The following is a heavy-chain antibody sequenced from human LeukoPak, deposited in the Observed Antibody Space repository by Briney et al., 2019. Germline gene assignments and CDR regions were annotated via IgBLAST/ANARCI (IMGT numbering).Heavy chain of an antibody. V-gene: IGHV1-18*01. J-gene: IGHJ4*02. CDR1: GYTFIRYR. CDR2: ISPYNGNT. Sequence: GASVKVSCKASGYTFIRYRITWVRQAPGQGLEWMAWISPYNGNTKYAQKFQGRVTMTTDTSTSTAYMELRSLTSDDTAVYYCAREESIGSYQFLHDYWGQGTLVTVSS. D-gene: IGHD1-26*01. CDR3: AREESIGSYQFLHDY.